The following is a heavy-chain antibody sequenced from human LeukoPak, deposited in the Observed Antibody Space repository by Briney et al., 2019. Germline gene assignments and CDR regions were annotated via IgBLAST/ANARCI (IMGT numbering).Heavy chain of an antibody. CDR2: IRYDGSNI. V-gene: IGHV3-30*02. J-gene: IGHJ4*02. Sequence: GGPLRLSCTASGFTFRSYGMHWVRNAPGKGLEWVAFIRYDGSNIYYVDSVKARFNISRDNSKNTLYLQMNSLRAEDTAVYYCARETTLVTLYYFDYWVQGTLVTVSS. CDR1: GFTFRSYG. D-gene: IGHD4-23*01. CDR3: ARETTLVTLYYFDY.